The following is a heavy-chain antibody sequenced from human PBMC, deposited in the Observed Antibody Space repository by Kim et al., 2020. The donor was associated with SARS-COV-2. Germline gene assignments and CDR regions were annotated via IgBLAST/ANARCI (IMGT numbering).Heavy chain of an antibody. Sequence: ASVKVSCKTSGYPFSNYHINWGRQAPGQGLEWMGWINTNNGNTHYAKKFQDTVTMTTDASTNTAYLELRGLRSDDTAVYFCASVRFVEWLVFDYWCQGTLVSVSS. J-gene: IGHJ4*02. CDR2: INTNNGNT. D-gene: IGHD3-3*01. CDR1: GYPFSNYH. V-gene: IGHV1-18*04. CDR3: ASVRFVEWLVFDY.